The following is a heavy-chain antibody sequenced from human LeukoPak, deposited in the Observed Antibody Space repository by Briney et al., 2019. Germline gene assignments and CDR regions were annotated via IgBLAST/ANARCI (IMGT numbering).Heavy chain of an antibody. Sequence: GSLRLSCAASGFTFSSYWMSWVRQAPGKGVEWVANIKQDGSEKYYVDSVKGRFTISRDNAKNSLYLQMNSLRAEDTAVYYCARGGNQGYYFDYWGQGTLVTVSS. CDR2: IKQDGSEK. V-gene: IGHV3-7*04. CDR3: ARGGNQGYYFDY. D-gene: IGHD3-16*01. CDR1: GFTFSSYW. J-gene: IGHJ4*02.